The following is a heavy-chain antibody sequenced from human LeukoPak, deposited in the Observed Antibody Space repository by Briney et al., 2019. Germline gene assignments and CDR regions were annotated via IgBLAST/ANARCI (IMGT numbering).Heavy chain of an antibody. V-gene: IGHV1-2*06. J-gene: IGHJ5*02. Sequence: ASVKVSCKAAGYTFTGYYMFWVRQAPGQGLEWMGRINPNSGGTNYAQKFQGRVTMTRDTSISTAYMELSRLRSDDTAVYYCARGYCSGGSCYSVENWFYPWGQGTLVTVSS. CDR3: ARGYCSGGSCYSVENWFYP. D-gene: IGHD2-15*01. CDR1: GYTFTGYY. CDR2: INPNSGGT.